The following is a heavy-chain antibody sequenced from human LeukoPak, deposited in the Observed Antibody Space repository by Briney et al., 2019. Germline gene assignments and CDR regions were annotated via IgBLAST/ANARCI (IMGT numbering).Heavy chain of an antibody. V-gene: IGHV3-30*02. J-gene: IGHJ4*02. CDR1: GFTFSSYW. CDR3: ARVNSSGWYCFDY. CDR2: IRYDGSNK. Sequence: GGSLRLSCAASGFTFSSYWMHWVRQAPGKGLEWVAFIRYDGSNKYYADSVKGRFTISRDNSKNTLYLQMGSLRAEDMAVYYCARVNSSGWYCFDYWGQGTLVTVSS. D-gene: IGHD6-19*01.